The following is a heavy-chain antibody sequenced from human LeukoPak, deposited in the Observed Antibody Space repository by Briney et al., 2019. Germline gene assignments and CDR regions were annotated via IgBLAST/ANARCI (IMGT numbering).Heavy chain of an antibody. CDR3: VTLTGTTWDY. J-gene: IGHJ4*02. Sequence: SETLSLTCTVSGDSISSSYYWGWIRQPPGKGLEWIGSIYYTGSTYYNPSLKSRVTISVDTSKNQFSLRLSSVTAADTAVYYCVTLTGTTWDYWGRGTLVTVSS. V-gene: IGHV4-39*01. CDR2: IYYTGST. D-gene: IGHD1-7*01. CDR1: GDSISSSYY.